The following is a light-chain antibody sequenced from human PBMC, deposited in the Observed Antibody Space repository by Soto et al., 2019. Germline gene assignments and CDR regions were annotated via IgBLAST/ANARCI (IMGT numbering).Light chain of an antibody. Sequence: DIQMIQSPSSLSASVGDRVTITCQASQEISNYLNWYQQKPGKAPKLLIYDASNLERGVPSRFSGRGSGTGFTFTISSLQPEDFATYYCQQYDHLPRTFGRGTKVEIK. CDR2: DAS. CDR1: QEISNY. J-gene: IGKJ1*01. V-gene: IGKV1-33*01. CDR3: QQYDHLPRT.